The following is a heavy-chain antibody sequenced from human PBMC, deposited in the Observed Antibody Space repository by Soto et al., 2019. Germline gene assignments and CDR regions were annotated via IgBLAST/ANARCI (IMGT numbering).Heavy chain of an antibody. D-gene: IGHD3-9*01. CDR1: GYTFTSYG. CDR2: ISAYNGNT. V-gene: IGHV1-18*01. J-gene: IGHJ6*02. CDR3: ARDAESDFYWLFGHYGMYF. Sequence: GASVKVSCKASGYTFTSYGISWVRQAPGQGLEWMGWISAYNGNTNYAQKLQGRVTITTDTSTSTAYMELRSLRSDDTAVYYCARDAESDFYWLFGHYGMYFWGQGSTVPVSS.